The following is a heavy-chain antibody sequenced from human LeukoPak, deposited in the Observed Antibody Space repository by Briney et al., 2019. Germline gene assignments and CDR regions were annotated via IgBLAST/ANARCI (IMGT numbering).Heavy chain of an antibody. CDR1: NYFISGGHF. V-gene: IGHV4-38-2*01. CDR2: IYHSGST. D-gene: IGHD6-19*01. J-gene: IGHJ5*02. CDR3: ARKSGYSSGWTWFDP. Sequence: PSATLSLTCAVSNYFISGGHFWSWIRQPPGKGLEWIGTIYHSGSTYYNPSLKSRVTMSVDTSKNEFFLKLDSVTAVDTAVYYCARKSGYSSGWTWFDPWGQGTLVTVSS.